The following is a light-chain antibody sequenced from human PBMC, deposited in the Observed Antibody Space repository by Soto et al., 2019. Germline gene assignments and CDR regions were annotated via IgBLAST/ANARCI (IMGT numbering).Light chain of an antibody. J-gene: IGLJ2*01. CDR2: DVR. CDR1: SGDIGDFDF. Sequence: QSALTQPRSVSGSPGQSVTISCTGTSGDIGDFDFVSWYQQHPGKAPKLMIYDVRKPPSGVPVRFSGSKSDNTASLTISGLRAEDEADYYCCSYAGSYSVVFGGGTKVTVL. V-gene: IGLV2-11*01. CDR3: CSYAGSYSVV.